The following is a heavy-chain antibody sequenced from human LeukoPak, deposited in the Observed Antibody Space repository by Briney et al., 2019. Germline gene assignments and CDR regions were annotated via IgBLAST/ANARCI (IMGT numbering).Heavy chain of an antibody. CDR3: ARAADFWSGLDF. V-gene: IGHV3-9*03. CDR1: GFHFDAYA. Sequence: GGSLRLSCAASGFHFDAYAMHWVRQAPGKGLEWVSGISWNSGKMAYADSVKGRFTISRDNAENSLYLQMTSLRPEDMALYYCARAADFWSGLDFWGQGTLVTVSS. J-gene: IGHJ4*02. D-gene: IGHD3-3*01. CDR2: ISWNSGKM.